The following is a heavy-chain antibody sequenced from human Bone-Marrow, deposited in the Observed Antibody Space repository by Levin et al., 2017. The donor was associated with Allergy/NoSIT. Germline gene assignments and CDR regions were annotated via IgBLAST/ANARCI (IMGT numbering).Heavy chain of an antibody. D-gene: IGHD2-15*01. CDR3: VRDPEQYCSLDCSFDY. V-gene: IGHV3-21*06. Sequence: KPGGSLRLSCAASGFTLSRHSMNWVRQAPGKGLEWVAFISSSSSYIYYADSVKGRFAISRDNARNSVFLQMNSLRAEDTAIYYCVRDPEQYCSLDCSFDYWGQGSLVTVSS. CDR1: GFTLSRHS. J-gene: IGHJ4*02. CDR2: ISSSSSYI.